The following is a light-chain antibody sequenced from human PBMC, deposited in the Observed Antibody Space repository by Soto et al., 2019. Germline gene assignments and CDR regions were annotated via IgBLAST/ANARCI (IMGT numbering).Light chain of an antibody. Sequence: QAVVTQPPSASASLGASVTLTCTLSSGYSNYNVDWYQQRPGKGPRFVMRVGTGGIVGSKGDGIPDRFSVLGAGLNRYLTIKNIQEEDESDYHCGAYHGSGSNVVYVVFGGGTKLTVL. CDR2: VGTGGIVG. J-gene: IGLJ2*01. V-gene: IGLV9-49*01. CDR1: SGYSNYN. CDR3: GAYHGSGSNVVYVV.